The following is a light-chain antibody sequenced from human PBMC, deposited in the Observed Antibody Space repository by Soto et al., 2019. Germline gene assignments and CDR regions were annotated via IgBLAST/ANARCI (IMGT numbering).Light chain of an antibody. CDR1: QAVPNY. J-gene: IGKJ4*01. Sequence: EIHLTQSPSFLSASVGDRVNMXCRPSQAVPNYMAWYQQIKGKPPKPLIYEESTLHIGVTSRFSGRKYGKQFNITIDSLQPEDLATYECQQSYSTPSFGGGTKVDIK. CDR3: QQSYSTPS. V-gene: IGKV1-9*01. CDR2: EES.